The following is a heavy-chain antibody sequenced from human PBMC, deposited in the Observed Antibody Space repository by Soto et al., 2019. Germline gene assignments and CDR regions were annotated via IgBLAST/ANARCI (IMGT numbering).Heavy chain of an antibody. D-gene: IGHD6-19*01. V-gene: IGHV3-33*01. CDR2: IWYDGSNK. CDR3: ARDEGIAVAGTFDY. Sequence: QVQLVESGGGVVQPGRSLRLSCAASGFTFSSYGMHWVRQAPGKRLEWEAVIWYDGSNKYYADSVKGRFTISRDNSKNTLDLQMDSLRAEDTAVYYCARDEGIAVAGTFDYWGQGTLVTVSS. CDR1: GFTFSSYG. J-gene: IGHJ4*02.